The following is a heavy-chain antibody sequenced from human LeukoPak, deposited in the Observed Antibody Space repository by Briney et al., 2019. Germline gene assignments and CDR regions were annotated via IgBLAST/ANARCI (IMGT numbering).Heavy chain of an antibody. CDR1: GGSISSYY. J-gene: IGHJ3*02. Sequence: SETLSLTCTVSGGSISSYYWSWIRQPPGKGLEWIGYIYYSGSTNYNPSLKSRVTISVDTSKNQFSLKLSSVTAADTAVYYCARVVPYCSSTSCYPDAFDIWGQGTMVTVSS. D-gene: IGHD2-2*01. V-gene: IGHV4-59*01. CDR2: IYYSGST. CDR3: ARVVPYCSSTSCYPDAFDI.